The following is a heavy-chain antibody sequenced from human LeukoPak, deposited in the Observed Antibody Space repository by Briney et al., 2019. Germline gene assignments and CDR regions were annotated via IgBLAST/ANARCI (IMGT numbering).Heavy chain of an antibody. D-gene: IGHD1-26*01. CDR1: GFTFSTYS. CDR2: ISSSSSYK. CDR3: ARDSIVGDPFDY. Sequence: GGSLRLSCAASGFTFSTYSMNWVRQAPGKGLEWVSSISSSSSYKYYTDSVKGRFTISRDNAKNSLYLQMNSLRAEDTAVYYCARDSIVGDPFDYWGQGTLVTVSS. V-gene: IGHV3-21*01. J-gene: IGHJ4*02.